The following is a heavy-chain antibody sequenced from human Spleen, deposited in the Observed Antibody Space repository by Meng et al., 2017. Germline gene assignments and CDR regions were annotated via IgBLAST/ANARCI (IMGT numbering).Heavy chain of an antibody. CDR1: GFTFSDYY. D-gene: IGHD1-26*01. Sequence: GGSLKISCAASGFTFSDYYMSWIRQAPGKGLEWVSYISSSGSTIYYADSVKGRFTISRDNAKNSLYLQMNSLRAEDTAVYYCARGDVPGLVGATGYFDYWGQGTLVTVSS. CDR2: ISSSGSTI. CDR3: ARGDVPGLVGATGYFDY. V-gene: IGHV3-11*01. J-gene: IGHJ4*02.